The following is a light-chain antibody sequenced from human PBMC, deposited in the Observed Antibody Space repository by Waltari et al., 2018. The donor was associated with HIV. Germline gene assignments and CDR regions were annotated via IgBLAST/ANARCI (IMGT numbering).Light chain of an antibody. CDR2: DIS. V-gene: IGKV3-20*01. Sequence: EIVLTPSPGTLSLSPGERATLPCRASQSVSSTYLAWYQQRPGQAPRLVMYDISTRATDIPDRFSGSGSGTDFTLTISRLEPEDFAVYYCHQYATSPLTFGGGTKVEIK. J-gene: IGKJ4*01. CDR3: HQYATSPLT. CDR1: QSVSSTY.